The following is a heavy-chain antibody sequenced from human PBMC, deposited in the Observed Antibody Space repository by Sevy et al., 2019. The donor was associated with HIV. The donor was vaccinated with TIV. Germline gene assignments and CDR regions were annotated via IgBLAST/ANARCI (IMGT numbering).Heavy chain of an antibody. Sequence: GESLKISCEASGFSFSTYGMHWVRQAPGKGLEWVAVISYDASNTYYADSVKSRVTISRDNSKNTLYLQMESLRAEDTAVYYCAKSALAVAATYLTDHWGQGTLVTVSS. CDR1: GFSFSTYG. D-gene: IGHD6-19*01. V-gene: IGHV3-30*18. J-gene: IGHJ5*02. CDR2: ISYDASNT. CDR3: AKSALAVAATYLTDH.